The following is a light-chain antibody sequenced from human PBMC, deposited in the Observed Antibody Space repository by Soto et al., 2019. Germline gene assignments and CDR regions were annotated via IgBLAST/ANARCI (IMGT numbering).Light chain of an antibody. V-gene: IGKV3D-20*02. J-gene: IGKJ5*01. CDR1: QSVSSSTY. CDR3: QQRSNWPPIT. CDR2: DAS. Sequence: EIVFTQSPGTLSLSPGERATLSCRASQSVSSSTYLAWYQQKAGQAPRLLIYDASSRATGIPDRFSGSGSRTDFTLTISRLEPEDFAVYYCQQRSNWPPITFGQGTRLEI.